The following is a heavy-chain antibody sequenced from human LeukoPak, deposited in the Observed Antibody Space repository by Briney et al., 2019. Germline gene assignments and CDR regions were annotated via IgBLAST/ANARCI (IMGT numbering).Heavy chain of an antibody. CDR2: INHSGST. V-gene: IGHV4-34*01. CDR1: GGSFSGYY. D-gene: IGHD3-10*01. J-gene: IGHJ6*02. CDR3: ARVAMVRGVTITDYYYYGMDV. Sequence: SETLSLTCAVYGGSFSGYYWSWIRQPPGKGLEWIGEINHSGSTNYNPSLKSRVTISVDTSKNQFSLKLSSVTAADTAVYYCARVAMVRGVTITDYYYYGMDVWGQGTTVTVSS.